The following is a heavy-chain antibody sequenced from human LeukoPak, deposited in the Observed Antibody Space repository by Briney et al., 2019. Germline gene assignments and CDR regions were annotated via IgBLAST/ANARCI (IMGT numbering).Heavy chain of an antibody. Sequence: SVKVSCKASGGTFSSYAISWVRQAPGQGLEWMGGIIPIFGTANYAQKFQGKVTITTDESTSTAYMELSSLRSEDTAVYYCARGEAAAASDDAFDIWGQGTMVTVSS. D-gene: IGHD6-13*01. CDR1: GGTFSSYA. CDR2: IIPIFGTA. CDR3: ARGEAAAASDDAFDI. J-gene: IGHJ3*02. V-gene: IGHV1-69*05.